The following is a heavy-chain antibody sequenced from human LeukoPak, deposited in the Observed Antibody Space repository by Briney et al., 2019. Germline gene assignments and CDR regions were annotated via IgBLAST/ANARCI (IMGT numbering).Heavy chain of an antibody. Sequence: PGGSLRLSCAASELTFSSYGMRWVRQAPGKGLEWVGRCTNKANSYTTVYAASVKGRFTISREDSKNSLYLQMNSLKTEDTAVYYCVRVSDSGYFAFDFWGQGTLVTVSS. CDR1: ELTFSSYG. V-gene: IGHV3-72*01. J-gene: IGHJ4*02. CDR3: VRVSDSGYFAFDF. CDR2: CTNKANSYTT. D-gene: IGHD3-10*01.